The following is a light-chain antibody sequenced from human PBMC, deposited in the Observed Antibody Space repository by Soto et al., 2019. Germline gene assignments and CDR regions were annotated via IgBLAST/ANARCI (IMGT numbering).Light chain of an antibody. CDR3: CSYAGSSTFEV. J-gene: IGLJ2*01. V-gene: IGLV2-23*03. Sequence: QSALTQPASVSGSPGQSITISCTGTSSDVGSHNLVSWYQQHPGKAPKPMIYEGSKRPSGVSNRFSGSKSGHTASLKISGLRPEDEADYYCCSYAGSSTFEVFGGGTKVTVL. CDR2: EGS. CDR1: SSDVGSHNL.